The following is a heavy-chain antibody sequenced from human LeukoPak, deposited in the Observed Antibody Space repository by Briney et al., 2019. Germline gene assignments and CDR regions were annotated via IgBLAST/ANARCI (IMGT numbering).Heavy chain of an antibody. CDR1: GFTFSDYA. D-gene: IGHD2-21*01. Sequence: GGSLRLSCAASGFTFSDYAMSWVRQAPGKGLEWVALISGGGGSITRFTESVKGRFTISRDNAKSTLYLQMNSLRAEDTAVYYCAKAPAYYYYFDQWGQGTLVTVSS. CDR3: AKAPAYYYYFDQ. CDR2: ISGGGGSIT. V-gene: IGHV3-23*01. J-gene: IGHJ4*02.